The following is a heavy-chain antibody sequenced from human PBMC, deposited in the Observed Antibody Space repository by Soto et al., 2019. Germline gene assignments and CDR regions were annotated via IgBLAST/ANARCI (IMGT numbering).Heavy chain of an antibody. Sequence: GASVKVSCKVSGYTLTELSMHWVRQAPGKVLEWMGGFDPEDGETIYAQKFQGRVTMTEDTSTDTAYMELSSLRSEDTAVYYCATGEIRYFDWLLPVFDYWGQGTLVTVS. V-gene: IGHV1-24*01. CDR1: GYTLTELS. D-gene: IGHD3-9*01. CDR2: FDPEDGET. J-gene: IGHJ4*02. CDR3: ATGEIRYFDWLLPVFDY.